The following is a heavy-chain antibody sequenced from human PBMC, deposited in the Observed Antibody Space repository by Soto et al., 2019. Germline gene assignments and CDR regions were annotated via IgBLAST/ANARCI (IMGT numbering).Heavy chain of an antibody. J-gene: IGHJ6*02. CDR1: GGSISSGGYS. V-gene: IGHV4-30-2*01. Sequence: QLQLQESGSGLVKPSQTLSLTCAVSGGSISSGGYSWSWIRQPPGKGLEWIGYIYHSGSTYYNPSLKSRVTISVDRSKNQFSLKLSSVTAADTAVYYCARGYDSSANSYYYGMDVWGQGTTVPSP. D-gene: IGHD3-22*01. CDR3: ARGYDSSANSYYYGMDV. CDR2: IYHSGST.